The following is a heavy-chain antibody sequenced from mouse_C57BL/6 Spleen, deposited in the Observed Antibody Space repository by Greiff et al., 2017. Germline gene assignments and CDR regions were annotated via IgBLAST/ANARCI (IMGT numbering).Heavy chain of an antibody. CDR3: ARSSTVVARGYFDY. V-gene: IGHV1-54*01. CDR1: GYAFTNYL. Sequence: VQLQQSGAELVRPGTSVKVSCKASGYAFTNYLIEWVKQRPGQGLEWIGVINPGSGGTNYNEKFKGKATLTADKSSSTAYMQLSSLTSEDSAVYFCARSSTVVARGYFDYWGQGTTLTVSS. D-gene: IGHD1-1*01. J-gene: IGHJ2*01. CDR2: INPGSGGT.